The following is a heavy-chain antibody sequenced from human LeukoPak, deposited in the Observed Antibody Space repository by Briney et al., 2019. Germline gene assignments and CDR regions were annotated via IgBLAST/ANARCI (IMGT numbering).Heavy chain of an antibody. CDR2: IYYSGST. Sequence: PPETLSLTCTVSGGSVSSGSYYWSWIRQPPGKGLEWIGYIYYSGSTNYNPSLKSRVTISVDTSKNRFSLKLSSVTAADTAVYYCARVDDILTGPFDYWGQGTLVTVSS. CDR1: GGSVSSGSYY. CDR3: ARVDDILTGPFDY. J-gene: IGHJ4*02. V-gene: IGHV4-61*01. D-gene: IGHD3-9*01.